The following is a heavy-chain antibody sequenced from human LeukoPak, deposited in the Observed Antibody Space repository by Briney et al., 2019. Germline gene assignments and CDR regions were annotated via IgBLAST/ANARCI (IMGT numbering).Heavy chain of an antibody. CDR1: GFTFSSYG. J-gene: IGHJ4*02. CDR2: IRYDGSNK. V-gene: IGHV3-30*02. Sequence: GGSLRLSCAASGFTFSSYGMHWVRQAPGKGLEWVAFIRYDGSNKYYADSVKGRFTISRDNSKNTLYLQMNSLRAEDTAVYYCAKDLPSKDKWPYYFDYWGQGTLVTVSS. D-gene: IGHD2-8*01. CDR3: AKDLPSKDKWPYYFDY.